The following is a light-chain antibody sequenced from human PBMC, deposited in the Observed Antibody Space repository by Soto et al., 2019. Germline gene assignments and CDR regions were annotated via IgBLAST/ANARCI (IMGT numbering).Light chain of an antibody. CDR3: QQYDSSPLT. CDR2: GAS. Sequence: EIVLTQSPGTLSLSPGERATLSCRASQSVSSSYLSWYQQKPGQAPRLLIYGASSRATCIPDRFSGSGSGTDFTLTISRLAPEDFALYYCQQYDSSPLTFGGGTKVEIK. CDR1: QSVSSSY. J-gene: IGKJ4*01. V-gene: IGKV3-20*01.